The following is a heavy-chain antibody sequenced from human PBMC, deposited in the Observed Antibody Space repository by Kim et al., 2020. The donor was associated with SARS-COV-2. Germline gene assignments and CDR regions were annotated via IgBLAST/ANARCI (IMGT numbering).Heavy chain of an antibody. CDR2: INPNSGGT. Sequence: ASVKVSCKASGYTFTGYYMHWVRQAPGQGLEWMGWINPNSGGTNYAQKFQGRVTMTRDTSISTAYMELSRLRSDDTAVYYCARGRSRYYDFWSGPDYWGQGTLVTVSS. D-gene: IGHD3-3*01. V-gene: IGHV1-2*02. CDR3: ARGRSRYYDFWSGPDY. CDR1: GYTFTGYY. J-gene: IGHJ4*02.